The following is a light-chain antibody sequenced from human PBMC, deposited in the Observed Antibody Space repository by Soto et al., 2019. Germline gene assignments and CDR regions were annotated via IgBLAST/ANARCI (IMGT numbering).Light chain of an antibody. J-gene: IGKJ4*01. Sequence: EIVMTQSPATLSVSVWERATMSCRASQSISDTLAWYQQKPGKAPRLLIHGASTMEPGFPARFSGSGSGTDFTLTISSLQSDDIAIYSCQQYKNWLTFGGGTKVDIK. V-gene: IGKV3-15*01. CDR2: GAS. CDR3: QQYKNWLT. CDR1: QSISDT.